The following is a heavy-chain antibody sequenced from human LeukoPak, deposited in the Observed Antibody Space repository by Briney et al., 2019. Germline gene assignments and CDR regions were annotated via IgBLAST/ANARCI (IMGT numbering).Heavy chain of an antibody. CDR3: ARHGGSYSFDY. CDR1: GDSISGYY. D-gene: IGHD1-26*01. J-gene: IGHJ4*02. Sequence: SETLSLTCTVSGDSISGYYWSWIRQPPGKGLEWIGCFYNSGSTNYNPSLKSRVTISVDTSKSQYSLKLSSVTAADTAVYYCARHGGSYSFDYWGQGTLVTVSP. CDR2: FYNSGST. V-gene: IGHV4-59*08.